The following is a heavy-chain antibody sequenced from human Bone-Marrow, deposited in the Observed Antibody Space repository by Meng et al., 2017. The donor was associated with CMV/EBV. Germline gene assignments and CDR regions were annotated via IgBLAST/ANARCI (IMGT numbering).Heavy chain of an antibody. CDR3: ARDTDDILTGYAQYYFDY. V-gene: IGHV1-69*05. Sequence: SVKVSCKASGGTFSSYAISWVRQAPGQGLEWMGGIIPIFGTANYAQKFQGRVTITTDESTSTAYMELSSMRSEDTAVYYCARDTDDILTGYAQYYFDYWGQGTLVTVSS. CDR2: IIPIFGTA. J-gene: IGHJ4*02. CDR1: GGTFSSYA. D-gene: IGHD3-9*01.